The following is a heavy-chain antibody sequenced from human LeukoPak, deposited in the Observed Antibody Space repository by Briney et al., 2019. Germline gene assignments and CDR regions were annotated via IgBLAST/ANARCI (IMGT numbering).Heavy chain of an antibody. J-gene: IGHJ4*02. CDR1: GFTFSSYS. D-gene: IGHD3-16*01. CDR2: VNTDGSAT. Sequence: GGSLRLSCAASGFTFSSYSMNWVRQAPGKGLVWVSYVNTDGSATTYADSVKGRFTISRDNAKNTLYLQMNSLRAEDTAVNYCARGGQGAVDYWGQGTLVTVSS. CDR3: ARGGQGAVDY. V-gene: IGHV3-74*01.